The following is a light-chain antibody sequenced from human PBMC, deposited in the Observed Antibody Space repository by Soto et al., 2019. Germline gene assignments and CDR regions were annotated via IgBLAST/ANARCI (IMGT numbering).Light chain of an antibody. Sequence: TQSPSTLSASVGDRVTITCRASQSISNFLAWYQQKPGQAPRLLIYDASKRATGIPARFSGSGSGTDFTLTISSLEPEDFAVYYCQQRYNWPLTFGGGTKVDIK. CDR3: QQRYNWPLT. J-gene: IGKJ4*01. V-gene: IGKV3-11*01. CDR1: QSISNF. CDR2: DAS.